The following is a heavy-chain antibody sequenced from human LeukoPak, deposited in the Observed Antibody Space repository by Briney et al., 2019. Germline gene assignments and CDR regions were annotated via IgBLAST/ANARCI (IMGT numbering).Heavy chain of an antibody. V-gene: IGHV3-7*01. CDR2: IKQDGSEK. Sequence: GGSLRLSCAASGFTFSSYWVSWVRQAPGKGLEWVANIKQDGSEKYYVDSVKGRFTISRDNAKNSLYLQMNSLRAEDTAVYYCARGNYDGSGYHHYLDYWGQGTLVTVSS. CDR3: ARGNYDGSGYHHYLDY. J-gene: IGHJ4*02. D-gene: IGHD3-22*01. CDR1: GFTFSSYW.